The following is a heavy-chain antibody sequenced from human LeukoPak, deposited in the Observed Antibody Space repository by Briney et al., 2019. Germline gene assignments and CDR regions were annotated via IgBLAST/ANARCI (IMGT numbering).Heavy chain of an antibody. CDR1: GFTFSSYA. J-gene: IGHJ4*02. Sequence: GGSLRLSCAASGFTFSSYAMSWVRQAPGKGLEWVSGFSGSGGSGGSTYYADSVKGRFTISRDNSKNTLYLQMNSLRAEDTAVYYCATEKGDASGSYYFDYWGQGTLVTVSS. CDR3: ATEKGDASGSYYFDY. V-gene: IGHV3-23*01. D-gene: IGHD1-26*01. CDR2: FSGSGGSGGST.